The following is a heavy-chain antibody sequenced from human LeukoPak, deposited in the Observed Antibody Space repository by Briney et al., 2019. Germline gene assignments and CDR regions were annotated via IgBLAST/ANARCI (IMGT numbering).Heavy chain of an antibody. CDR1: GGSLSSGGYY. V-gene: IGHV4-31*03. D-gene: IGHD1-26*01. CDR2: IYYSGST. CDR3: ARGQTLGATGSDY. J-gene: IGHJ4*02. Sequence: SETLSLTCTVSGGSLSSGGYYWSWIRQHPGKGLEWIGYIYYSGSTYYNPSLKSRVTISVDTSKNQFSLKLSSVTAADTAVYYCARGQTLGATGSDYWGQGTLVTVSS.